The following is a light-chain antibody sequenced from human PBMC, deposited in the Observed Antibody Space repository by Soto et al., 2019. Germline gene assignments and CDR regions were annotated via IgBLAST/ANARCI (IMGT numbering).Light chain of an antibody. CDR1: QRITTY. J-gene: IGKJ4*01. CDR2: DAS. CDR3: QQRSGWPLT. V-gene: IGKV3-11*01. Sequence: EIVLTHSPATLSLSPGEIATLSCRASQRITTYLAWYQQKPGQAPRLLIYDASNRATGIPARFSGSGSGTDFTLTISSLEPEDFAFYYCQQRSGWPLTFGGGTKVDIK.